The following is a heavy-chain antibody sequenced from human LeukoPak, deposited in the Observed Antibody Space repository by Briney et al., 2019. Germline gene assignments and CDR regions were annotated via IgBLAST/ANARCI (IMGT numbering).Heavy chain of an antibody. D-gene: IGHD2-15*01. CDR1: GYTFTSYD. CDR2: MNPNSGNT. V-gene: IGHV1-8*01. CDR3: ARAGGYCGRISCPYYFDY. J-gene: IGHJ4*02. Sequence: ASVTVSFTASGYTFTSYDINWVRQATGQGLEWMGWMNPNSGNTGYAQKFQGRVTMTRTTTISTAYMELSSLRSEDTAVYYCARAGGYCGRISCPYYFDYWGQGTLVTVSS.